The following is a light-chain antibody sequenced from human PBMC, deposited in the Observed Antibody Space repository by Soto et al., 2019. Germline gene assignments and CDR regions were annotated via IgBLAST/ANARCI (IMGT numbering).Light chain of an antibody. J-gene: IGKJ1*01. CDR2: GAS. CDR1: QSVSSS. V-gene: IGKV3-15*01. CDR3: QQYNNWART. Sequence: EIVMTQSPATLSVSPGERSTLSCRASQSVSSSLAWYQQKPGQAPRLLIYGASTRATGIPARFSGSGSGTEFTLTINSLQSEDFAVYYCQQYNNWARTFGQGTTVDIK.